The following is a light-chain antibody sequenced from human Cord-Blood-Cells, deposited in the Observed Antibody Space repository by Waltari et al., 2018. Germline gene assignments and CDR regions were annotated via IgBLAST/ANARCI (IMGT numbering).Light chain of an antibody. V-gene: IGLV2-11*01. Sequence: QSALTQPRSVSGSPGQSVTISCTGTSSDVGGYNYVSWYQQHPGKAPKLMIYGVSKRPSGVPERVSGSKSGNTASLTISGLQAEDEADYYCCSYAGSYTFYVFGTGTKVTVL. J-gene: IGLJ1*01. CDR1: SSDVGGYNY. CDR3: CSYAGSYTFYV. CDR2: GVS.